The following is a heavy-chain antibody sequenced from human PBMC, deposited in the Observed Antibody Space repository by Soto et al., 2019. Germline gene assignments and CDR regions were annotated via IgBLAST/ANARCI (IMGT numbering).Heavy chain of an antibody. CDR2: ISWDGGST. V-gene: IGHV3-43*01. CDR3: AKDQGFLTVVPAANDYGMDV. J-gene: IGHJ6*02. D-gene: IGHD2-2*01. Sequence: EVQLVESGGVVVQPGGSLRLSCAASGFTFDDYTMHWVRQAPGKGLEWVSLISWDGGSTYYADSVKGRFTISRDNSKNSLYLQMNSLRTEDTALYYCAKDQGFLTVVPAANDYGMDVWGQGTTVTVSS. CDR1: GFTFDDYT.